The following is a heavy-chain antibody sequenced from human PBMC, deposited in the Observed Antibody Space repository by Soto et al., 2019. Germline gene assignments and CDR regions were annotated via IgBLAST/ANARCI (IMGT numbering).Heavy chain of an antibody. V-gene: IGHV1-18*01. Sequence: ASVKVSCKASVYTFTSSGICCVRQAPGQGLEWMGWISPYNGNTNYAQKLQGRVTMTTDTSTSTAYMEVRSLRSDDTAVYYCATLTYTSGLDYWGQGTLVTVSS. D-gene: IGHD6-19*01. CDR3: ATLTYTSGLDY. CDR2: ISPYNGNT. J-gene: IGHJ4*02. CDR1: VYTFTSSG.